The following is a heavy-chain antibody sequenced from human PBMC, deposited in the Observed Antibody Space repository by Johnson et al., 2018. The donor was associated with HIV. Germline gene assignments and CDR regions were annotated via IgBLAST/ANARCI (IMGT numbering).Heavy chain of an antibody. J-gene: IGHJ3*02. V-gene: IGHV3-71*04. CDR1: GFTFSNAW. CDR3: ARGWDAFDI. Sequence: VQLVESGGGLVKPGGSLRLSCAASGFTFSNAWMSWVRQAPGKGLEWVGFIRSKAYGGTTEYAASVKGRFTISRDDSKSIAYLQMNSLRAEDTALYYCARGWDAFDIWGQGTMVTVSS. CDR2: IRSKAYGGTT. D-gene: IGHD2-15*01.